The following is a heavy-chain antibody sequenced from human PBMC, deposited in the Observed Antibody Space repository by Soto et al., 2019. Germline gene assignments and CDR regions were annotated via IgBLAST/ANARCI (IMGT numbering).Heavy chain of an antibody. CDR3: ASLRTGTTRVAFDI. J-gene: IGHJ3*02. CDR2: IYSGGST. Sequence: EVQLVETGGGLIQPGGSLRLSCAASGFTVSSNYMSWVRQAPGKGLEWVSVIYSGGSTYYADSVKGRFTISRDNSKNTLYLQMNRLRAEDTAVYYCASLRTGTTRVAFDIWGQGTMVTVSS. D-gene: IGHD1-7*01. CDR1: GFTVSSNY. V-gene: IGHV3-53*02.